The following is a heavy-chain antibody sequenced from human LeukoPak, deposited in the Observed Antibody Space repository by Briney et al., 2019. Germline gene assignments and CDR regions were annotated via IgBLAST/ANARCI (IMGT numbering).Heavy chain of an antibody. V-gene: IGHV1-2*02. J-gene: IGHJ5*02. CDR3: ARGHSGYSSSYTTSWFDP. D-gene: IGHD6-13*01. Sequence: ASVKVSCKASGYTFTSYYMHWVRQAPGQGLEWMGWINPNSGGTNYAQKFQGRVTMTRDTSISTAYMELSRLRSDDTAVYYCARGHSGYSSSYTTSWFDPWGQGTLVTVSS. CDR1: GYTFTSYY. CDR2: INPNSGGT.